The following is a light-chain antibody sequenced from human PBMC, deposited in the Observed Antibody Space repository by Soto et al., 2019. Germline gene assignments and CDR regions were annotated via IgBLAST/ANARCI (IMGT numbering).Light chain of an antibody. J-gene: IGKJ1*01. CDR3: QHYGASPWP. V-gene: IGKV3-20*01. CDR2: RAA. Sequence: NLLTQSPATLSVSPGERDTLSCRASQSLSGNYLAWYQQKPGQAPRLLIYRAAIRATGIPDRFSGSGSGTDFTLTISRLEPEDFAVYYCQHYGASPWPFGKGTKVDIK. CDR1: QSLSGNY.